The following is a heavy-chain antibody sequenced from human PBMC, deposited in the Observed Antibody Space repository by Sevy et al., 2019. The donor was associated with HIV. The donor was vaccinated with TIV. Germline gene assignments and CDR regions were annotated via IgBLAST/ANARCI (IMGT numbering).Heavy chain of an antibody. V-gene: IGHV1-69*13. D-gene: IGHD2-15*01. CDR3: ARVRCSGGSYYSEDAFDI. J-gene: IGHJ3*02. Sequence: ASVKVSCKASGGTFSSYAISWVRQAPGQGLEWMGGIIPIFGTANYAQKFQGRVTITADESTSTAYMELSSLRSEDTAVYYCARVRCSGGSYYSEDAFDIWGQGTMVTVSS. CDR2: IIPIFGTA. CDR1: GGTFSSYA.